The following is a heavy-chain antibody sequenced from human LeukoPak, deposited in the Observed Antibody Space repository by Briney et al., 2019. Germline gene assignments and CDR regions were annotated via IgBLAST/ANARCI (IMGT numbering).Heavy chain of an antibody. D-gene: IGHD3-9*01. V-gene: IGHV3-23*01. J-gene: IGHJ4*02. CDR1: GFTFSNYA. Sequence: PGGSLRLSCAASGFTFSNYAISWVRQVPGKGLEWVSGISGSDYAYYTDSVKGRFTISRDNSKNTLYLQMNSLRAEDTAVYYCAKGVRYLDWWILDYWGQGTLVTVSS. CDR2: ISGSDYA. CDR3: AKGVRYLDWWILDY.